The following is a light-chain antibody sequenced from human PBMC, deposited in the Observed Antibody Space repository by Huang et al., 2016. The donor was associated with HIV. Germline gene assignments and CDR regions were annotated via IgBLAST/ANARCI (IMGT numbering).Light chain of an antibody. J-gene: IGKJ4*01. CDR1: QSISTF. Sequence: DIQMTQSPSSLSASVGDRVTITCRASQSISTFLHWYQQRPGTAPKRLIHAASRLQSGVPSRFSGTGSGTHFTLTISSLQPEDFATYYCQQSSSAPLTFGGGTKVEIK. V-gene: IGKV1-39*01. CDR3: QQSSSAPLT. CDR2: AAS.